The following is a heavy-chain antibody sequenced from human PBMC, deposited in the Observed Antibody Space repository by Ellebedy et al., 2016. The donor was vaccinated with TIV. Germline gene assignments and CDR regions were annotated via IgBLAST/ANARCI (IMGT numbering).Heavy chain of an antibody. CDR2: TYYRSKWNN. D-gene: IGHD3-10*01. CDR3: ARGWFGSGMGV. V-gene: IGHV6-1*01. CDR1: GDSVSTDIG. Sequence: SETLSLTCVISGDSVSTDIGWNWIRQSPSRGLEWLGRTYYRSKWNNDYAVSLKSRITINPDTSKNLFSLQLNSVSPEDTAVYYCARGWFGSGMGVWGQGTTVTVSS. J-gene: IGHJ6*02.